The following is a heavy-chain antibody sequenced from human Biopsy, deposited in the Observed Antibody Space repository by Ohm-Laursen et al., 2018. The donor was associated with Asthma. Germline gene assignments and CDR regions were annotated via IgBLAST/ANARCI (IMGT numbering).Heavy chain of an antibody. D-gene: IGHD3-3*02. Sequence: SLRLSCSASGLTFRNYGMHWVRQAPGKGLEWVALISFDGSTKYFADSVKGRFTISRDNSKNTLYLQMNSLRAEDTAVYYCARTFHFWSPYHAEHYQLWGQGTLVTVSS. CDR2: ISFDGSTK. J-gene: IGHJ1*01. CDR3: ARTFHFWSPYHAEHYQL. CDR1: GLTFRNYG. V-gene: IGHV3-30*03.